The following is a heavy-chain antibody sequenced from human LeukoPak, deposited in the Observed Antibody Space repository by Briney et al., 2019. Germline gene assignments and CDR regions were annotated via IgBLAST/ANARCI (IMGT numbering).Heavy chain of an antibody. D-gene: IGHD4-11*01. Sequence: GGSLRLSCAASGFTFSNYAMSWVRQAPGKGLEWVSGISGSGGSGSVGRTYYADSVKGRFTISRDNSKDTLYLQMNSLRAEDTAVFYCAKAKGTSIYLLDYWGQGTLVTVSS. CDR1: GFTFSNYA. CDR2: ISGSGGSGSVGRT. CDR3: AKAKGTSIYLLDY. V-gene: IGHV3-23*01. J-gene: IGHJ4*02.